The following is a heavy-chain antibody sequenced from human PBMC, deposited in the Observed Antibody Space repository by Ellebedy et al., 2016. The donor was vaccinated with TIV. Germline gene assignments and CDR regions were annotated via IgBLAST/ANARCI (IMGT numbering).Heavy chain of an antibody. J-gene: IGHJ2*01. CDR3: AKEPKVHAGPWYFDL. V-gene: IGHV3-69-1*01. Sequence: GESLKISCAASGFTLSDFGMTWVRQAPGKGLEWVSHVNSGEAKSYADSVKGRFTISRDNAKNSLYLQMNSPRAEDTAVYYCAKEPKVHAGPWYFDLWGRGTLVTVSS. CDR2: VNSGEAK. CDR1: GFTLSDFG. D-gene: IGHD1-1*01.